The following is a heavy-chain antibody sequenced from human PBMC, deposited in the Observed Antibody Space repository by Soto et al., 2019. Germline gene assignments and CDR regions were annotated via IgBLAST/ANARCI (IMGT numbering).Heavy chain of an antibody. Sequence: GGSLRLSCAASGLTFSDSAIHWVRQASGKGLEWVGRIRSKTNNYATTYAASVKGRFTISRDDSKNTAYLQMNSLKAEDTAVYYCTRHDSNYDFWSGSPPRYGMDVWGQGTTVTVSS. J-gene: IGHJ6*02. CDR3: TRHDSNYDFWSGSPPRYGMDV. CDR1: GLTFSDSA. D-gene: IGHD3-3*01. CDR2: IRSKTNNYAT. V-gene: IGHV3-73*01.